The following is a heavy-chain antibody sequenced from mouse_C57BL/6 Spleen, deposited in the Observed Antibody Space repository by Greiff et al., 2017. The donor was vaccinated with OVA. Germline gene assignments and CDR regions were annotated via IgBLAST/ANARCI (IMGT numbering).Heavy chain of an antibody. CDR2: INPSSGYT. V-gene: IGHV1-7*01. J-gene: IGHJ2*01. Sequence: VQLQQSGAELAKPGASVKLSCKASGYTFTSYWMHWVKQRPGQGLEWIGYINPSSGYTKYNQKFKDKATLTADKSSSTAYMQLSSLTYEDSAVYYCARGYDGYYDYFDYWGQGTTLTVSS. CDR3: ARGYDGYYDYFDY. CDR1: GYTFTSYW. D-gene: IGHD2-3*01.